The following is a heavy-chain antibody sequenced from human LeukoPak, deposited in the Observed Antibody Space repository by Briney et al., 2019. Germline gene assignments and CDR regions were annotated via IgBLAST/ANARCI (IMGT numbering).Heavy chain of an antibody. CDR3: ARDTSRDGYNPLDF. CDR1: GFTFSSYA. D-gene: IGHD5-24*01. CDR2: ISYDGSNK. Sequence: GGSLRLSCAASGFTFSSYAMHWVRQAPGKGLEGVAVISYDGSNKYYADSVKGRFTISRDNSKNTLYLQMNSLRAEDTAVYYCARDTSRDGYNPLDFWGQGTLVTVSS. V-gene: IGHV3-30*04. J-gene: IGHJ4*02.